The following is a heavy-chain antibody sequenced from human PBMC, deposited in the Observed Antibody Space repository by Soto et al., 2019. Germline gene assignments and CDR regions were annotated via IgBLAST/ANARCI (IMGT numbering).Heavy chain of an antibody. V-gene: IGHV4-39*01. Sequence: ASETLSLTCNVSGASISSYNYWGWFRQPPGKGLEWIGSIIYSGDIMYNPSLQSRLTLFVDTSKNQFSLKLSSVTAADTAVYYCARGLSAKPLRLFASRSNSSSRHTSNRHFDYWGQGTLVTVSS. D-gene: IGHD6-13*01. CDR1: GASISSYNY. CDR2: IIYSGDI. CDR3: ARGLSAKPLRLFASRSNSSSRHTSNRHFDY. J-gene: IGHJ4*02.